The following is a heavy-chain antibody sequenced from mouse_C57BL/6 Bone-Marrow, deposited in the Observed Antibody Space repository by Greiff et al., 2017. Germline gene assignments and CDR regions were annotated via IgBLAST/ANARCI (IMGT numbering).Heavy chain of an antibody. CDR3: TTPLCNDEGY. CDR2: IDPENGGN. J-gene: IGHJ2*01. V-gene: IGHV14-4*01. CDR1: GFNIKDDY. D-gene: IGHD6-5*01. Sequence: EVQGVESGAELVRPGASVKLSCTASGFNIKDDYMHWVKQRPEQGLEWIGWIDPENGGNEYASKFQGKGTITADTSSNTAYLQLSSLTSEDTAVYYCTTPLCNDEGYWGQGTTLTVSS.